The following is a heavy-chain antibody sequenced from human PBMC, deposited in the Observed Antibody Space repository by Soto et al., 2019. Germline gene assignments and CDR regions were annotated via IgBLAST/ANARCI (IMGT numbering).Heavy chain of an antibody. V-gene: IGHV3-23*01. CDR1: GFTFSSYA. D-gene: IGHD3-10*01. Sequence: PRLSCAASGFTFSSYAMSWVRQAPGKGLEWVSAISGSGGSTYYADSVKGRFTISRDNSKNTLYLQMNSLRGEDTAVYYCAKIRNGVRGVIGAFDYWGQRTLVTVPS. J-gene: IGHJ4*02. CDR3: AKIRNGVRGVIGAFDY. CDR2: ISGSGGST.